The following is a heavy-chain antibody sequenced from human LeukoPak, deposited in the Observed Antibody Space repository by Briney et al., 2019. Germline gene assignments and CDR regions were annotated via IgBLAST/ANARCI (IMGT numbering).Heavy chain of an antibody. J-gene: IGHJ4*02. CDR1: GFTFSSYG. V-gene: IGHV3-30*02. CDR2: IRYDGSNK. CDR3: AKGGLLWFGELDGDYFDY. D-gene: IGHD3-10*01. Sequence: PGGSLRLSCAASGFTFSSYGMHWVRQAPGKGLEWVAFIRYDGSNKYYADSVKGRFTISRDNSKNTLYLQMNSLRAEDTAVYYCAKGGLLWFGELDGDYFDYWGQGALVTVSS.